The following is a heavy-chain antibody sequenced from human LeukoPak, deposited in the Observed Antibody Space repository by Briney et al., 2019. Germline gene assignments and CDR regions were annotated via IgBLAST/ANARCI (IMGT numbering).Heavy chain of an antibody. V-gene: IGHV4-59*12. CDR1: GGSISSYY. Sequence: SETLSLTCTVSGGSISSYYWSWIRQPPGKGLEWIGYIYHGGDTYYNPSLMSRVTVSVDRSKNQFSLKLSSVTAADTAVYYCARVWGIAGSGTFDYWGQGSLVTVSS. J-gene: IGHJ4*02. CDR3: ARVWGIAGSGTFDY. D-gene: IGHD6-13*01. CDR2: IYHGGDT.